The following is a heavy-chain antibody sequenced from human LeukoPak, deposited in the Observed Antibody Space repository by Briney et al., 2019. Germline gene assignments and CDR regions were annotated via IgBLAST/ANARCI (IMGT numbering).Heavy chain of an antibody. Sequence: GGSLRLSCAASGFTFSNYWMHWIRQDPGKGLVWVSFINPDGSTTNYADSVKGRFTISRDNAKNALYLQMNSLRAEDTAVYYCAKDLHYGSADYWGQGTLVTVSS. V-gene: IGHV3-74*01. J-gene: IGHJ4*02. CDR3: AKDLHYGSADY. D-gene: IGHD3-10*01. CDR1: GFTFSNYW. CDR2: INPDGSTT.